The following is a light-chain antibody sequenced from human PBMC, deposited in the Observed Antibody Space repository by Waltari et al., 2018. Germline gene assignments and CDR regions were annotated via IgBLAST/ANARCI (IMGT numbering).Light chain of an antibody. CDR1: SRAVCGYNY. V-gene: IGLV2-14*03. CDR2: DVR. Sequence: QSALTQPASVSGSPGQSITISCTGTSRAVCGYNYVSWYQQQPGKAPKLIIYDVRSRPSGVSDRFAGFKSGNPASLTISGLQAEDEADYHCNSYSNTATPVVFGGGTRLTVL. CDR3: NSYSNTATPVV. J-gene: IGLJ2*01.